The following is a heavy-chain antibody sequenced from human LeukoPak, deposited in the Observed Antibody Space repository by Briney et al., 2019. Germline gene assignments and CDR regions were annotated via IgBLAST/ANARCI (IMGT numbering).Heavy chain of an antibody. CDR3: AKDIEEVATIILDY. J-gene: IGHJ4*02. Sequence: GGSLRLSCAASGFTFSGYAMSWVRQAPGKGLEWVSAISGSGGSTYYADSVKGRFTTSRDNSKNTLYLQMNSLRAEDTAVYYCAKDIEEVATIILDYWGQGTLVTVSS. V-gene: IGHV3-23*01. CDR1: GFTFSGYA. CDR2: ISGSGGST. D-gene: IGHD5-24*01.